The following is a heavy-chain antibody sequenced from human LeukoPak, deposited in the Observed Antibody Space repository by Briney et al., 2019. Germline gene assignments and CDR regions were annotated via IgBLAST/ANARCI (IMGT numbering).Heavy chain of an antibody. CDR1: GFIFSSYS. CDR3: ARGIIYNNYYFDD. V-gene: IGHV3-21*01. J-gene: IGHJ4*02. Sequence: GGSLRLSCAASGFIFSSYSMNWVRQAPGKGLEWVSSISSSSTYIYYADSVKGRFTISRDNAKNSLYLQMNSLRAEDTAVYYCARGIIYNNYYFDDWGQGTLVTVSS. D-gene: IGHD3-10*01. CDR2: ISSSSTYI.